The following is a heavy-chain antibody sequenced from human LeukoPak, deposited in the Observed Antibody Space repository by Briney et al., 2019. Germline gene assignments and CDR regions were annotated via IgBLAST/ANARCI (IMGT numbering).Heavy chain of an antibody. CDR2: IIPLFGTS. J-gene: IGHJ1*01. CDR1: GGTFSSYA. D-gene: IGHD1-14*01. CDR3: ARGPYPTTYFHH. Sequence: GVSVKVSCKASGGTFSSYAISWVRQAPGQGCEWMGGIIPLFGTSNNAQKFQGRVTITADESTSLVYMELSSLRSEDTAVYYCARGPYPTTYFHHWGQGTLVTVSS. V-gene: IGHV1-69*13.